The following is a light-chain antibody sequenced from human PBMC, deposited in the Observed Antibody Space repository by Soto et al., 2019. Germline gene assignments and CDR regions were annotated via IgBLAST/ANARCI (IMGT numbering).Light chain of an antibody. V-gene: IGKV1-17*01. Sequence: DIQMTQSPSSLSASVGDRVTITCRASQGIRNDLGWYQQKPGKAPKLLIYAASSLQSGVPSRFSGSGSGTDFTLTISSLQPEDFATYYCQHADSFPLITFGQGTRLEI. CDR1: QGIRND. J-gene: IGKJ5*01. CDR3: QHADSFPLIT. CDR2: AAS.